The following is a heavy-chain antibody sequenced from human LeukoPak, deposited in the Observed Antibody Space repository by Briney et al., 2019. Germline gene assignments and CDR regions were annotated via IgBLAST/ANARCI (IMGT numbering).Heavy chain of an antibody. V-gene: IGHV3-7*01. J-gene: IGHJ4*02. CDR3: ARDPAAIDV. CDR2: IREEGSEQ. D-gene: IGHD2-15*01. CDR1: GFTFSRYW. Sequence: GGSLRLSCAASGFTFSRYWKSWVRQARGKGLEGVANIREEGSEQAYMDSVKGRFTISRDNAKNSLYLQMKSLRAEDTAVYSCARDPAAIDVWGQGTLVTVSS.